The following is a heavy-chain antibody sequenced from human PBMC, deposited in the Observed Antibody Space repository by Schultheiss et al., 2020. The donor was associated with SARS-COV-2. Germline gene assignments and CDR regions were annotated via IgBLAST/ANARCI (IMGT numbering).Heavy chain of an antibody. CDR2: ISSSGSTI. D-gene: IGHD5-12*01. CDR3: ARDGPHGYSGYDLRQWLVLGFDY. V-gene: IGHV3-11*04. Sequence: GGSLRLSCAASGFTFSDYYMSWIRQAPGKGLEWVSYISSSGSTIYYADSLKGRFTISRDNAKNSLYLQMNSLRAEDTAVYYCARDGPHGYSGYDLRQWLVLGFDYWGQGTLVTVSS. J-gene: IGHJ4*02. CDR1: GFTFSDYY.